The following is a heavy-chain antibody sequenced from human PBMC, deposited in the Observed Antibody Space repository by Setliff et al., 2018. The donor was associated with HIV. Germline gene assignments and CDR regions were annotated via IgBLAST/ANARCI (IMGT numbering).Heavy chain of an antibody. CDR1: RGTFSSFA. CDR2: IIPTFGTS. D-gene: IGHD6-19*01. CDR3: ARDGLLVAGIRFDY. Sequence: VASVKVSCKTSRGTFSSFALSWVRQAPGQGPEWMGGIIPTFGTSNYAQKFQGRVTITADEAMTTAYMELSGLKYEDTAVYYCARDGLLVAGIRFDYWGQGTLVTVS. V-gene: IGHV1-69*13. J-gene: IGHJ4*02.